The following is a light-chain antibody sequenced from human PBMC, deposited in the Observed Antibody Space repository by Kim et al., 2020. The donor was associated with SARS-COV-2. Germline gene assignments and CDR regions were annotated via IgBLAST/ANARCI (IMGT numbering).Light chain of an antibody. J-gene: IGLJ3*02. CDR3: QVWDSGSDQWV. V-gene: IGLV3-21*04. CDR1: DIGTKS. CDR2: YDT. Sequence: APGKTATIPCGGDDIGTKSVHWYQQKPGQAPVLVIYYDTDRPSGIPERFSASNSGNTATLTVSRVEAGDEADYYCQVWDSGSDQWVFGGGTQLTVL.